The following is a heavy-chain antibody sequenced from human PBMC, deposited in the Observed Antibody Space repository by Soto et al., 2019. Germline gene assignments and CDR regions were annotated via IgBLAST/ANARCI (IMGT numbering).Heavy chain of an antibody. Sequence: QVQLVQSGAEVKKPGASVKVSCKASGYTFTSYGISWVRQAPGQGLEWMGWFSAYNGNTNYAQKLQGRVTMTTDTSTSTAYMELRSLRSDDTAVYYCARVEVGYCSSTSCHIHFDYWGQGTLVTVSS. CDR2: FSAYNGNT. CDR1: GYTFTSYG. V-gene: IGHV1-18*01. J-gene: IGHJ4*02. D-gene: IGHD2-2*02. CDR3: ARVEVGYCSSTSCHIHFDY.